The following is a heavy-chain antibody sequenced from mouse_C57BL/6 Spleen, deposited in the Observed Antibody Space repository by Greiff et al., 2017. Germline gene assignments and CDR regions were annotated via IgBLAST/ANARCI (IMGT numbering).Heavy chain of an antibody. CDR2: IYPGSGST. CDR1: GYTFTSYW. J-gene: IGHJ2*01. V-gene: IGHV1-55*01. Sequence: VQVVESGAELVKPGASVKMSCKASGYTFTSYWITWVKQRPGQGLEWIGDIYPGSGSTNYNEKFKSKATLTVDTSSSTAYMQLSSLTSEDSAVYYCARDETGTWDYWGQGTTLTVSS. CDR3: ARDETGTWDY. D-gene: IGHD4-1*01.